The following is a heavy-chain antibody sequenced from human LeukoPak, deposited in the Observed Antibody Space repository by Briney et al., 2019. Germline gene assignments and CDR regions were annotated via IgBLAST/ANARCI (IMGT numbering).Heavy chain of an antibody. D-gene: IGHD5-24*01. Sequence: SVKVSCKASGGTFIIYAISWVRQAPGQGLEWMGGIIPIFGTANYAQKFQGRVTITADESTSTAYMELSSLRSEDTAVYYCARSGRTVEMAYYFDYWGQGTLVTVSS. V-gene: IGHV1-69*13. CDR3: ARSGRTVEMAYYFDY. J-gene: IGHJ4*02. CDR1: GGTFIIYA. CDR2: IIPIFGTA.